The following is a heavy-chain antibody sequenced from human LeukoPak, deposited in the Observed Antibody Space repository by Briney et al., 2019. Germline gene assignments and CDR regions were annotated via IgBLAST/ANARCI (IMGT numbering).Heavy chain of an antibody. CDR2: IYYSGST. J-gene: IGHJ4*02. D-gene: IGHD4-17*01. CDR3: ARDRGPYGDYADY. V-gene: IGHV4-59*01. Sequence: PSETLSLTSTVSGGSLRRYYWSWRRQPPRKGKEWIANIYYSGSTNYNPSLKSRVTISIDTSKNQFSLKLSSVTAADTAVYYCARDRGPYGDYADYWGQGTLVTVSS. CDR1: GGSLRRYY.